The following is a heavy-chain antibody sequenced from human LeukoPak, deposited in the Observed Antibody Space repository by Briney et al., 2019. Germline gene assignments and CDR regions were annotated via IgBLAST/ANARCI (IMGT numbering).Heavy chain of an antibody. CDR1: GFSLSNYW. V-gene: IGHV3-74*01. CDR2: ILSDGTTT. D-gene: IGHD2-2*01. CDR3: AREVAVGYRSSTTCYADDH. Sequence: PGGSLRLSCAASGFSLSNYWMHWVRQAPGKGLVWVSRILSDGTTTGYADSVEGRFTISRDTAKNTLYLQMNSLRVDDTAIYYCAREVAVGYRSSTTCYADDHWGQGTLVTVSS. J-gene: IGHJ4*02.